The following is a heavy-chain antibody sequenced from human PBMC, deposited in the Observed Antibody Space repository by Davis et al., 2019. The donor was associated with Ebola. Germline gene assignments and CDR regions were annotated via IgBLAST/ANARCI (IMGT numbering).Heavy chain of an antibody. D-gene: IGHD3-3*02. V-gene: IGHV4-59*11. CDR1: GASISGHY. J-gene: IGHJ5*02. Sequence: MPSETLSLTCTVSGASISGHYWSWIRQTPGKGLEWIGCIFHSGSTNYNPSLKSRVTISVDTSKNQFSLKLSSVTAADTAVYYCARVDRLAFDPWGQGTLVTVSS. CDR2: IFHSGST. CDR3: ARVDRLAFDP.